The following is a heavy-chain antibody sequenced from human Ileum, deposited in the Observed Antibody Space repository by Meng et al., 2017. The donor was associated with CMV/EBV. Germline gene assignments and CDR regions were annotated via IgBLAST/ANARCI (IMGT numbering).Heavy chain of an antibody. CDR3: AREGNPGAESHDAFDI. J-gene: IGHJ3*02. V-gene: IGHV3-30-3*01. CDR1: GFTFSSYA. Sequence: GGSLRLSCAASGFTFSSYAMHWVRQAPGKGLEWVAVISSDGSNVYYADSVKGRFTISRDNSKNTLYLQMNSLRVEDMAVYHCAREGNPGAESHDAFDIWGQGTMGTVSS. D-gene: IGHD1-14*01. CDR2: ISSDGSNV.